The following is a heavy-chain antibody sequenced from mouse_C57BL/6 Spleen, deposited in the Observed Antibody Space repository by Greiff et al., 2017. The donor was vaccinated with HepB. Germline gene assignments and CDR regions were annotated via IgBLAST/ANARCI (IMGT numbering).Heavy chain of an antibody. V-gene: IGHV1-81*01. CDR1: GYTFTSYG. Sequence: QVQLQQSGAELARPGASVKLSCKASGYTFTSYGISWVKQRTGQGLEWIGEIYPRSGNTYYNEKFKGKATLTADKSSSTAYMELRSLTSEDSAVYFCAKYSNTGGYWGQGTTLTVSS. D-gene: IGHD2-5*01. J-gene: IGHJ2*01. CDR3: AKYSNTGGY. CDR2: IYPRSGNT.